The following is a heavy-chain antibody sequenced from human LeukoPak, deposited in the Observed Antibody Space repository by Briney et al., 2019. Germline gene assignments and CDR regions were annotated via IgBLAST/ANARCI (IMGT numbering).Heavy chain of an antibody. CDR1: GFKFTDYY. D-gene: IGHD5-12*01. J-gene: IGHJ4*02. Sequence: GGSLRLSCAASGFKFTDYYMSWIRQAPGKGLEWFSSISGSGSAISYADSVRERFTISRDNAKNSLYLHLNSLRAEDMAVYYCARDMSSGYDYWGQGALVTVSS. V-gene: IGHV3-11*04. CDR2: ISGSGSAI. CDR3: ARDMSSGYDY.